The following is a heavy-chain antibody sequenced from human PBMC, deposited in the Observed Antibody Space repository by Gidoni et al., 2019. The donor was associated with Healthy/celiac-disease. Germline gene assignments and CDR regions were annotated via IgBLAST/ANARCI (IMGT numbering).Heavy chain of an antibody. V-gene: IGHV4-34*01. CDR3: ARGLNAVRYYYYYYGMDV. CDR1: GGSFSGYY. CDR2: INHSGST. Sequence: QVQLQQWGAGLLKPSETLSLTCAVYGGSFSGYYWSWIRQPPGKGLEWIGEINHSGSTNYNPSLKSRVTISVDTSKNQFSLKLSSVTAADTAVYYCARGLNAVRYYYYYYGMDVWGQGTTVTVSS. J-gene: IGHJ6*02. D-gene: IGHD1-1*01.